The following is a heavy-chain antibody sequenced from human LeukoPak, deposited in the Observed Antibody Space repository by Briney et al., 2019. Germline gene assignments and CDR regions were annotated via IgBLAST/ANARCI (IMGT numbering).Heavy chain of an antibody. V-gene: IGHV3-48*02. D-gene: IGHD1-26*01. CDR2: ISSSSSAI. Sequence: PGGSLRLSCAASGFTFSSYSMNRVRQAPGKGLEWISYISSSSSAIYYADSVKGRSTISRDNAKNSLYLQMNSLRDEDTAVYYCVRDRYYSFDYWGQGTLVTVSS. CDR1: GFTFSSYS. CDR3: VRDRYYSFDY. J-gene: IGHJ4*02.